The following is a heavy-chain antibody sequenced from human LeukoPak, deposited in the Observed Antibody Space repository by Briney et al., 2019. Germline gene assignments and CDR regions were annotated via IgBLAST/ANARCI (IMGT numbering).Heavy chain of an antibody. V-gene: IGHV4-39*07. CDR2: IYYSGST. Sequence: SETLSLTCNVSGGSISSSGHYWGWIRQPPGKGLEWIGSIYYSGSTHYNPSLKSRVTISADTSKNQFSLKLSSVTAADTAVYYCARGGQLWPRDDYWGQGTLVTVSS. D-gene: IGHD3-16*01. CDR3: ARGGQLWPRDDY. CDR1: GGSISSSGHY. J-gene: IGHJ4*02.